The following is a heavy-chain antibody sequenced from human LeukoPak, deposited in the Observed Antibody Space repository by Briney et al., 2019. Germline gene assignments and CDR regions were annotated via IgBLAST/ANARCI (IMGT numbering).Heavy chain of an antibody. V-gene: IGHV1-2*02. CDR3: ARVHCSSTSCFLGHYYYYYGMDV. CDR2: INPNSGGT. D-gene: IGHD2-2*01. J-gene: IGHJ6*02. Sequence: ASVKVSCKASGYTFTGYYMHWVRQAPGQGLEWMGWINPNSGGTNYAQKFQGRVTMTRDTSISTAYMELSRLRSDDTAVYYRARVHCSSTSCFLGHYYYYYGMDVWGQGTTVTVSS. CDR1: GYTFTGYY.